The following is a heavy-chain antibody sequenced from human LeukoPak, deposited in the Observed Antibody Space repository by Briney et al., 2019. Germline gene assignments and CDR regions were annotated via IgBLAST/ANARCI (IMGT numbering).Heavy chain of an antibody. J-gene: IGHJ5*02. CDR2: ISGSGGST. Sequence: PGGSLRLSCAASGFTFSSYAMSWVRQAPGKGLEWVSAISGSGGSTYYADSVKGRFTISRDNSKNTLYLQMNSLRAEDTAVYYCAKAIMWGSHRRPGWFDPWGQGTLVTVSS. CDR1: GFTFSSYA. V-gene: IGHV3-23*01. D-gene: IGHD3-16*02. CDR3: AKAIMWGSHRRPGWFDP.